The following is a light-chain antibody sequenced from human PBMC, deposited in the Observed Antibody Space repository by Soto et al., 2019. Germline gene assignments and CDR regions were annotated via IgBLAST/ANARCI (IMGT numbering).Light chain of an antibody. J-gene: IGKJ1*01. Sequence: EIVMTQSPVTLSGSPGESATLSCMASQSVTSNLAWYQQKPGQAPRLLIYGAFIRATGIPARFSGSGSGTEFTLTISSLQSEDFAVYYCLQYDDWPPWTFGQGTQVEI. CDR3: LQYDDWPPWT. CDR1: QSVTSN. CDR2: GAF. V-gene: IGKV3-15*01.